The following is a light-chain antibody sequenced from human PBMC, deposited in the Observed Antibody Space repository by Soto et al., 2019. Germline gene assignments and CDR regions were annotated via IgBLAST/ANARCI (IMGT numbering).Light chain of an antibody. CDR1: QSVSSSY. Sequence: EIVLTQSPGTLSLSPGERATLSCRASQSVSSSYLAWYQQKPGQAPRLLIYGASSRATGIPDRFSGSGSGTDFTLTISRLEPVDFAVYYCQQYGSSPRYTFRQGTKLEIK. CDR2: GAS. CDR3: QQYGSSPRYT. J-gene: IGKJ2*01. V-gene: IGKV3-20*01.